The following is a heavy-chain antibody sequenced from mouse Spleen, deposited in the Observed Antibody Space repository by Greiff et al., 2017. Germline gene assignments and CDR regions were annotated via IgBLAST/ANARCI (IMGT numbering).Heavy chain of an antibody. CDR1: GYTFTSYW. D-gene: IGHD2-1*01. CDR3: ARGVYYGNHGGYFDV. V-gene: IGHV1-59*01. J-gene: IGHJ1*01. CDR2: IDPSDSYT. Sequence: VQLQQSGAELVRPGTSVKLSCKASGYTFTSYWMHWVKQRPGQGLEWIGVIDPSDSYTNYNQKFKGKATLTVDTSSSTAYMQLSSLTSEDSAVYYCARGVYYGNHGGYFDVWGAGTTVTVSS.